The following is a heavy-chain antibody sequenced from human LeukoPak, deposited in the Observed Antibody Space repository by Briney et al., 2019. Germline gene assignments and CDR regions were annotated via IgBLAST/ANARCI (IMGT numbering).Heavy chain of an antibody. D-gene: IGHD6-13*01. Sequence: PGGSLRLSCANSGFIFSKAWMSWVRQAPGKGLEWVGHIKTKSDGGTTDYAAPVKGRFFISRDDSKDTLYLQMNSLKIEDTAVYYCAKGGIAAARTITFPGDWGQGTLVTVSS. CDR2: IKTKSDGGTT. J-gene: IGHJ4*02. CDR1: GFIFSKAW. CDR3: AKGGIAAARTITFPGD. V-gene: IGHV3-15*01.